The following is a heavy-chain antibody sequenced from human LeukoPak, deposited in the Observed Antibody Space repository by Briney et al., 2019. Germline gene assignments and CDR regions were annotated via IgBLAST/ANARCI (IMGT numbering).Heavy chain of an antibody. V-gene: IGHV4-34*01. CDR1: GGSFSGYY. D-gene: IGHD6-19*01. Sequence: SETLSLTCAVYGGSFSGYYWSWIRQPPGRGLEWIGEINHSGSTNYNPSLKSRVTISVDTSKNQFSLKLSSVTAADTAVYYCARGTLRLVRISSPGNLDYWGQGTLVTVSS. CDR2: INHSGST. CDR3: ARGTLRLVRISSPGNLDY. J-gene: IGHJ4*02.